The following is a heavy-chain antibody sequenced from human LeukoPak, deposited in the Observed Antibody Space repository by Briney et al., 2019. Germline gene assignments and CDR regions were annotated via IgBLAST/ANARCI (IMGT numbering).Heavy chain of an antibody. Sequence: GSSVKVSCKASGGTFSSYAISWVRQAPGQGLEWMGRIIPILGIANYAQKFQGRVTITADKSTSTAYMELSSLRSEDTAVYYCARDRSEQQLVSNWFDPWGQGTLVTASS. J-gene: IGHJ5*02. CDR1: GGTFSSYA. CDR3: ARDRSEQQLVSNWFDP. CDR2: IIPILGIA. D-gene: IGHD6-13*01. V-gene: IGHV1-69*04.